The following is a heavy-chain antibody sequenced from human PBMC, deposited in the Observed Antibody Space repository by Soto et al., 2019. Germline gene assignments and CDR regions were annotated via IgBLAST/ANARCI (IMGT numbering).Heavy chain of an antibody. D-gene: IGHD3-3*01. CDR1: GGSISSGGYY. Sequence: QVQLQESGPGLVKPSQTLSLTCTVSGGSISSGGYYWSWIRQHPGKGLEWIGYIYYSGSTYYNPSLKSQVTISVDTSKNQFSRKLSSVTAADTAVYYCARAEKATILGVPPPASGMDVWGQGTTVTVSS. CDR3: ARAEKATILGVPPPASGMDV. V-gene: IGHV4-31*01. CDR2: IYYSGST. J-gene: IGHJ6*02.